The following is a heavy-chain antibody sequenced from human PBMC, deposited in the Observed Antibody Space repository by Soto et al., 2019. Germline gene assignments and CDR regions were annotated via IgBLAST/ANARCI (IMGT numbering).Heavy chain of an antibody. Sequence: ASVKVSCKASGYTFTSSGISWVRQAPGQGLEWMGWTSAYNGNTNYAQKLQGRVTMTTDTSTSTAYMELRSLRSDDTAVYYCAREGETIFGVVIRYNWFDPWGQGTLVTVSS. V-gene: IGHV1-18*01. CDR3: AREGETIFGVVIRYNWFDP. CDR1: GYTFTSSG. D-gene: IGHD3-3*01. CDR2: TSAYNGNT. J-gene: IGHJ5*02.